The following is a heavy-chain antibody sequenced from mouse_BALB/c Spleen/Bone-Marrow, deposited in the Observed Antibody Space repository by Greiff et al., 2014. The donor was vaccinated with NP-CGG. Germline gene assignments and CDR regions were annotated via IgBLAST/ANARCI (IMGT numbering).Heavy chain of an antibody. CDR3: VGYGYDY. Sequence: VQLQQSGGGLVQPKGSLKLSCAASGFTFNSNAMNWVRQAPGKGLEWVARIRGESNNYATYYADSVKDRFTISRDDSQSMLYLQMNNLKTEDAAVYYFVGYGYDYWGQGTSVTVSS. D-gene: IGHD1-2*01. CDR1: GFTFNSNA. V-gene: IGHV10S3*01. CDR2: IRGESNNYAT. J-gene: IGHJ4*01.